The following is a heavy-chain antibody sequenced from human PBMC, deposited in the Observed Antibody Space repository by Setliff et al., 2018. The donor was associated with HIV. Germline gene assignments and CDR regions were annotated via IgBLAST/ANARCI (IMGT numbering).Heavy chain of an antibody. CDR3: AKIQNPQGYYYDSSGYYPHPGSPDY. CDR1: GFTFSSYG. D-gene: IGHD3-22*01. V-gene: IGHV3-30*02. CDR2: IRYDGSNK. Sequence: GGSLRLSCAASGFTFSSYGMHWVRQAPGKGLEWVAFIRYDGSNKYYADSWKGRFTISRDNSKNTLYLQMNSLRAEDTAVYYCAKIQNPQGYYYDSSGYYPHPGSPDYWGQGTLVTVSS. J-gene: IGHJ4*02.